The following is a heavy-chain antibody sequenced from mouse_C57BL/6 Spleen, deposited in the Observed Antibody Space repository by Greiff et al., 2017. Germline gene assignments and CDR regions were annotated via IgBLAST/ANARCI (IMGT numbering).Heavy chain of an antibody. CDR3: ARHYDYDRWYFDV. CDR2: INPNNGGT. J-gene: IGHJ1*03. Sequence: VQLKESGPELVKPGASVKMSCKASGYTFTDYNMHWVKPSHGKSLEWIGYINPNNGGTSYNQKFKGKATLTVNKSSSTAYMELRSLTSEDSAVYYCARHYDYDRWYFDVWGTGTTVTVSS. D-gene: IGHD2-4*01. V-gene: IGHV1-22*01. CDR1: GYTFTDYN.